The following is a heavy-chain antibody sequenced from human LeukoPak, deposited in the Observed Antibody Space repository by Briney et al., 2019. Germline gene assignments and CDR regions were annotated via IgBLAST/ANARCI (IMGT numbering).Heavy chain of an antibody. Sequence: ASVKVSCKASGYTFTSYGISWVRQAPGQGLEWMGWISAYNGNTNYAQKLQGRVTMTTDTSTSTAYMELRSLRSDDTAVYYCARVISHYDILTGPRGLDVFDIWGQGTMVTVSS. CDR1: GYTFTSYG. V-gene: IGHV1-18*01. J-gene: IGHJ3*02. D-gene: IGHD3-9*01. CDR2: ISAYNGNT. CDR3: ARVISHYDILTGPRGLDVFDI.